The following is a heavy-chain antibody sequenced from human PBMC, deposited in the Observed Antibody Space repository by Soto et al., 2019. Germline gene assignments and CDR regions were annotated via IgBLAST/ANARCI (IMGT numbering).Heavy chain of an antibody. CDR2: IKQDGSEK. D-gene: IGHD3-3*01. J-gene: IGHJ6*03. V-gene: IGHV3-7*01. CDR3: ARDELEDRTIFGVVNYYYYYYMDV. Sequence: GGSLRLSCAASGFTFSSYWMSWVRQAPGKGLEWVANIKQDGSEKYYVDSVKGRFTISRDNAKNSLYLQMNSLRAEDTAVYYCARDELEDRTIFGVVNYYYYYYMDVWGKGTTVTVSS. CDR1: GFTFSSYW.